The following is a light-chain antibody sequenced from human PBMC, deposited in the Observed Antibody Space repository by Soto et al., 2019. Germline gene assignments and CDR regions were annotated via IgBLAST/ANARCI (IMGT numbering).Light chain of an antibody. CDR1: QSISSW. V-gene: IGKV1-5*01. CDR3: QQYNSYSRT. CDR2: DAS. J-gene: IGKJ1*01. Sequence: DIQITQSPSTLSASVGDRVTITCRASQSISSWLAWYQQKPGKAPNLLIYDASSLESGVPSRFSGSRSGTEFTLTLSSLQPDDFSTYYCQQYNSYSRTFGQGTKVDIK.